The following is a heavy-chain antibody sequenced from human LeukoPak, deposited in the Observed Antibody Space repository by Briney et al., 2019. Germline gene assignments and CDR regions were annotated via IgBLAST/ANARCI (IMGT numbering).Heavy chain of an antibody. CDR1: GGSISSYY. J-gene: IGHJ3*02. CDR3: ARVLEGATIFGVVIIPGAFDI. V-gene: IGHV4-4*07. CDR2: IYTSGST. D-gene: IGHD3-3*01. Sequence: SETLSLTCTVSGGSISSYYWSWIRQPAGKGLEWIGRIYTSGSTNYNPSLKSRVTMSVDTSKNQFSLKLSSVTAADTAVYYCARVLEGATIFGVVIIPGAFDIWGQGTMVTVSS.